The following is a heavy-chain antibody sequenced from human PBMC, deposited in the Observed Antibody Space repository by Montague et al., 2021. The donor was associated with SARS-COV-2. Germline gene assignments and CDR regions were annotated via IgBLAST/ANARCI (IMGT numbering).Heavy chain of an antibody. CDR1: GDSVSSNLAT. Sequence: CAISGDSVSSNLATWNWNRQSPSSGLEWLGRTYYRSKWNNDYAESVKSRITIDPDTSKHQFSLHLNSVTPEDTAVYYCARIPVGSKYYFDFWGQGTLVTVSS. J-gene: IGHJ4*02. V-gene: IGHV6-1*01. D-gene: IGHD2-2*01. CDR3: ARIPVGSKYYFDF. CDR2: TYYRSKWNN.